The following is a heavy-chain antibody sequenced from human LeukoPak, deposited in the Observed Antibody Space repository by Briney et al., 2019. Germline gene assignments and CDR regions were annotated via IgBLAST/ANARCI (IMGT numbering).Heavy chain of an antibody. V-gene: IGHV4-31*03. D-gene: IGHD6-13*01. CDR1: GGSISSGGYY. CDR3: ARTAEAAAGPNYFDY. CDR2: IYYSGST. J-gene: IGHJ4*02. Sequence: SETLSLTFTVSGGSISSGGYYWSWIRQHPGKGLEWIGYIYYSGSTYYNPSLKSRVTISVDTSKNQFSLKLSSVTAADTAVYYCARTAEAAAGPNYFDYWGQGTLVTVSS.